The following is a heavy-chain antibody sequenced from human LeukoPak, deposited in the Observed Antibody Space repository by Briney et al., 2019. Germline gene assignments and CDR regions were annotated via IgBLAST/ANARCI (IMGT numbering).Heavy chain of an antibody. Sequence: GGALRLLCAGSGFTFSSYAMSWVRQAPGKRLELVSAISGSGGSTSYADSVKGRFTISRDNSKNTLYLQMNSLRAEDTAVYYCAKDRSIAAGDDAFDIWGQGTMVTVSS. V-gene: IGHV3-23*01. CDR3: AKDRSIAAGDDAFDI. CDR1: GFTFSSYA. CDR2: ISGSGGST. J-gene: IGHJ3*02. D-gene: IGHD6-13*01.